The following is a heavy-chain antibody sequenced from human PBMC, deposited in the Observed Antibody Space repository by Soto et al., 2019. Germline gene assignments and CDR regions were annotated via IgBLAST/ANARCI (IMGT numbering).Heavy chain of an antibody. J-gene: IGHJ4*02. Sequence: QVQLVQSGAEVKKPGSSVKVSCKASGGTFSSYAISWVRQAPGQGLEWMGGINPNFGTANYAQKSKGRVTITADESTGTGNLRPRSMTSEDTAVYYCARSTSGYSTSWRPVHWGQGTLVTVSS. CDR2: INPNFGTA. CDR3: ARSTSGYSTSWRPVH. CDR1: GGTFSSYA. V-gene: IGHV1-69*01. D-gene: IGHD6-13*01.